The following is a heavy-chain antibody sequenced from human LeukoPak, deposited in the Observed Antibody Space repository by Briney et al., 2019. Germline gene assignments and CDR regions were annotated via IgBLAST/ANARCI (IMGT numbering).Heavy chain of an antibody. CDR2: INPNSGGT. Sequence: GASVKVSCKASGYTFTGYYIHWARQAPGQGLEWIGWINPNSGGTTYAHNFQGRVTMTTDTSITTAYMDLASLRPDDTAVYYCARPVRYSWIFDAFDIWGQGTMVTVPS. D-gene: IGHD2-15*01. CDR1: GYTFTGYY. J-gene: IGHJ3*02. V-gene: IGHV1-2*02. CDR3: ARPVRYSWIFDAFDI.